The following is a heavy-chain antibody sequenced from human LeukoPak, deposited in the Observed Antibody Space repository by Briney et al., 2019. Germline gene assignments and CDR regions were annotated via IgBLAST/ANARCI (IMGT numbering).Heavy chain of an antibody. J-gene: IGHJ4*02. Sequence: GGSLRLSCVVSGFRFSDYWMHWVRQAPGKGLEWVAVIWYDGSNKYYADSVKGRFTISRDNSKNTLYLQMNSLRAEDTAVYYCARAGDSSGYYSEDYFDYWGQGTLVTVSS. CDR3: ARAGDSSGYYSEDYFDY. CDR2: IWYDGSNK. CDR1: GFRFSDYW. D-gene: IGHD3-22*01. V-gene: IGHV3-33*08.